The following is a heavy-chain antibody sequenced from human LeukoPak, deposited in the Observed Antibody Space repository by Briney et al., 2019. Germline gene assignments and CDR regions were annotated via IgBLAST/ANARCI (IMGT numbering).Heavy chain of an antibody. CDR1: GFTFSGSA. V-gene: IGHV3-73*01. Sequence: GGSLKLSCAASGFTFSGSAMHWVRQAAGKGLEWLGRIRSKADSYTTAYAASVKGRFIVSRDDSKNTAYLQMNSLKTEDTAVYYCRAAADLNDYWGQGTLVTVSS. J-gene: IGHJ4*02. CDR3: RAAADLNDY. CDR2: IRSKADSYTT. D-gene: IGHD6-13*01.